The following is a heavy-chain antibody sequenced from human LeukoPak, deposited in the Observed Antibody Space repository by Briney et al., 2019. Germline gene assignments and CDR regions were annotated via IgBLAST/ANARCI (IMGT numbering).Heavy chain of an antibody. Sequence: SETLSLTCTESAGSISSYYWSWICPTPGKGLEWIGYIYYSGSTNYNPSLKSRVTMSVDTSKNQFSLKSSAATAADTAVYYCARGTTSLDHWGQGTLVTVSS. V-gene: IGHV4-59*01. CDR3: ARGTTSLDH. D-gene: IGHD1-7*01. CDR1: AGSISSYY. CDR2: IYYSGST. J-gene: IGHJ4*02.